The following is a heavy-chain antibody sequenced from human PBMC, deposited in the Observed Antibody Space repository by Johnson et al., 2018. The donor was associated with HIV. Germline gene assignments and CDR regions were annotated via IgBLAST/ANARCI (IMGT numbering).Heavy chain of an antibody. Sequence: VQLVESGGGVVQPGRSLRLSCAASGFTFSSYDMHWVRQATGKGLEWVSAIGTAGDTYYPGSVKGRFPISRENAKNSLYLQMNSLRAEDTAVYYCAREGGDCSSTSCYQDAFDIWGQGTMVTVSS. J-gene: IGHJ3*02. D-gene: IGHD2-2*01. CDR1: GFTFSSYD. CDR2: IGTAGDT. CDR3: AREGGDCSSTSCYQDAFDI. V-gene: IGHV3-13*01.